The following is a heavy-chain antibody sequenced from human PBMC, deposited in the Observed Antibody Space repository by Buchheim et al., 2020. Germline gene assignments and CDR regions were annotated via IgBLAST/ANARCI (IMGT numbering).Heavy chain of an antibody. CDR2: ISYDGSNK. Sequence: QVQLVESGGGVVQPGRSLRLSCAASGFTFSSYAMHWVRQAPGKGLEWVAVISYDGSNKYYADSVKGRFTISRDNSKNTLYLKMNSLKAEDTAVYYCARVRVGGRYHRAIFDYWGQGTL. CDR1: GFTFSSYA. D-gene: IGHD1-26*01. CDR3: ARVRVGGRYHRAIFDY. J-gene: IGHJ4*02. V-gene: IGHV3-30*04.